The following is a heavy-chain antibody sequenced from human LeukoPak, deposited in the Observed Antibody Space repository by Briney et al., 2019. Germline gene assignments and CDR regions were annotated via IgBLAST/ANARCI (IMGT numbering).Heavy chain of an antibody. J-gene: IGHJ6*03. D-gene: IGHD3-3*01. CDR1: GGSISSFY. CDR2: VFYTGST. CDR3: ARETSDSWTASSLSYYMDV. Sequence: PSETLSLTCSASGGSISSFYWSWVRQPPGKGLEWIGFVFYTGSTNYNPSLKSRVTMSLDTSKKQVSLKLASATVADTAVYYCARETSDSWTASSLSYYMDVWGRGTTVIVS. V-gene: IGHV4-59*01.